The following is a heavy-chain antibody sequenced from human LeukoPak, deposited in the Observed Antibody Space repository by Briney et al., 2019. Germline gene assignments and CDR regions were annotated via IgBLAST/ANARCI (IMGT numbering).Heavy chain of an antibody. V-gene: IGHV1-18*01. CDR3: AREVVGEGRYYGSGSYLHDYYYYMDV. CDR1: GYTFTSYG. CDR2: ISAYNGNT. J-gene: IGHJ6*03. D-gene: IGHD3-10*01. Sequence: ASVKVSCKASGYTFTSYGISWVRQAPGQGLEWMGWISAYNGNTNYAQKLQGRVTMTTDTSTSTAYMELRSLRSDDTAVYYCAREVVGEGRYYGSGSYLHDYYYYMDVWGKGTTVTVSS.